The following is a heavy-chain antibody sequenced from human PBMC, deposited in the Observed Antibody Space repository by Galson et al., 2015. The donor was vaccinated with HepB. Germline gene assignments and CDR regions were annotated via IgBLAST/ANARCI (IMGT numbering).Heavy chain of an antibody. Sequence: SVKVSCKASGGTFSSYAISWVRQAPGQGLEWMGGIIPIFGTANYAQKFQGRVTITADESTSTAYMELSSLRSEDTAVYYCARGLPDWGFGAFDIWGQGTMVTVSS. CDR3: ARGLPDWGFGAFDI. V-gene: IGHV1-69*13. CDR1: GGTFSSYA. CDR2: IIPIFGTA. J-gene: IGHJ3*02. D-gene: IGHD3-10*01.